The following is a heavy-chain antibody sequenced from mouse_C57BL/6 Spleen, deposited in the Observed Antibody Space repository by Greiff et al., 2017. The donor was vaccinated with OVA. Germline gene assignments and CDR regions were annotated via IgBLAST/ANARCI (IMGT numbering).Heavy chain of an antibody. D-gene: IGHD1-1*01. Sequence: QVQLQQPGAELVKPGASVKLSCKASGYTFTSYWMHWVKQRPGQGLEWIGMIHPNSGSTNYNEKFKSKATLTVDKSSSTAYMQLSSLTSEDSAVYYCARSEFTTVVAHFDYWGQGTTLTVSS. V-gene: IGHV1-64*01. J-gene: IGHJ2*01. CDR2: IHPNSGST. CDR1: GYTFTSYW. CDR3: ARSEFTTVVAHFDY.